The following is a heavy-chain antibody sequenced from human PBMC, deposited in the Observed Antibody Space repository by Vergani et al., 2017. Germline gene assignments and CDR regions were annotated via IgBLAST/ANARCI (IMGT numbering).Heavy chain of an antibody. D-gene: IGHD6-6*01. CDR1: GYSFTSYW. CDR2: IYPGDSDT. Sequence: EVPLVQSGAAVKKPGESLKISCKGSGYSFTSYWIGWVRQMPGKGLEWMGIIYPGDSDTRYSPSFQGQVTISADKSISTAYLQWSSLKASDTAMYYCASTNSYSSSPWGEWGQGTLVTVSS. V-gene: IGHV5-51*03. CDR3: ASTNSYSSSPWGE. J-gene: IGHJ4*02.